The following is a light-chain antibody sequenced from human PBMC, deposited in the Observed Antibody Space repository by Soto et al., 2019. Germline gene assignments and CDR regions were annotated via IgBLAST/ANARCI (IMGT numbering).Light chain of an antibody. Sequence: EIVLAQSPGTLSLSPGERATLSCRASQSVSSNYLAWYQRKPGQAPRLLIYGASSRATGIPDRLSGSGSGTEFTLTISSLQSEDFAVYYCQQYNNWPFTFGGGTKVDIK. CDR1: QSVSSNY. CDR2: GAS. CDR3: QQYNNWPFT. J-gene: IGKJ4*01. V-gene: IGKV3-20*01.